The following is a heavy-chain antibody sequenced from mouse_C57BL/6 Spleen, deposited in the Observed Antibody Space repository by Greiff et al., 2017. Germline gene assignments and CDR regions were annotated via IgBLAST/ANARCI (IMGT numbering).Heavy chain of an antibody. CDR1: GFTFTDYY. Sequence: VQLKESGGGLVQPGGSLSLSCAASGFTFTDYYMSWVRQPPGKALEWLGFIRNKANGYTTEYSASVKGRFTISRDNSQSILYLQMNALRAEDSATYYCARSYYYGSSHWYFDVWGTGTTVTVSS. CDR3: ARSYYYGSSHWYFDV. J-gene: IGHJ1*03. CDR2: IRNKANGYTT. D-gene: IGHD1-1*01. V-gene: IGHV7-3*01.